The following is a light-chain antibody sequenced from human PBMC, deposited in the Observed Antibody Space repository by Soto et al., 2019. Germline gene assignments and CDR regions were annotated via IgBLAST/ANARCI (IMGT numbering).Light chain of an antibody. V-gene: IGLV2-8*01. CDR2: EVT. J-gene: IGLJ2*01. Sequence: QSALTQPPSASGSPGQSVTISCTGTSSDVGGYNYVSWYQQHPGKAPKLMIYEVTNRPSGVPDRFSGSKSGNTASLTVSGLQAEDEAYYYCSSYAGSNNFVVFGGGTKLTVL. CDR3: SSYAGSNNFVV. CDR1: SSDVGGYNY.